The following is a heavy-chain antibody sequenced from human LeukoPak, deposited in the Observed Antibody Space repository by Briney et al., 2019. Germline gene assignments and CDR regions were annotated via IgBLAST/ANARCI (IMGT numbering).Heavy chain of an antibody. CDR1: GGSFSGYY. J-gene: IGHJ3*02. D-gene: IGHD3-3*01. Sequence: SETLSLTCAVYGGSFSGYYWSWIRQPPGKGLEWIGEINHSGSTNYNPSLTSRVTISVDTSKNQFSLKLSSVTAADTAVYYCARGGLYYDFWSGYRERAFDIWGQGTMVTVSS. CDR2: INHSGST. V-gene: IGHV4-34*01. CDR3: ARGGLYYDFWSGYRERAFDI.